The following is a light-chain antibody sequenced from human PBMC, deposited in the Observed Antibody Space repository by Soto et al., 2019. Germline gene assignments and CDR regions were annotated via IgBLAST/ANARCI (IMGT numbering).Light chain of an antibody. Sequence: QSVLTQPASVSGSPGQSITISCTVTSSDVGGYNYVSWYQQHPGKAPKLMIYEVSDRPSGVSNRFSGSKSGNTASLTISGLQAEDEADYYCSSYTISSTLVFGTGTKVTVL. CDR1: SSDVGGYNY. CDR3: SSYTISSTLV. CDR2: EVS. V-gene: IGLV2-14*01. J-gene: IGLJ1*01.